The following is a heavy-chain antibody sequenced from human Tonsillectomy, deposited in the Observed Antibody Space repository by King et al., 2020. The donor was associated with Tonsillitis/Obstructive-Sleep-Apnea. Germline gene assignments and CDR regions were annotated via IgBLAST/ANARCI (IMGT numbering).Heavy chain of an antibody. D-gene: IGHD6-19*01. J-gene: IGHJ3*02. V-gene: IGHV3-73*01. CDR2: VRSKANSYST. CDR1: GFTFSGSA. Sequence: VQLVESGGGLVQPGGSLKLSCAASGFTFSGSAMHLVRQASGKGLEWVGRVRSKANSYSTAYAGSVKGRFTISRDDSKNTAYLQMNSLKTEDTAVYYCTTTGIAVAGTYAFDIWGQGTMVTVSS. CDR3: TTTGIAVAGTYAFDI.